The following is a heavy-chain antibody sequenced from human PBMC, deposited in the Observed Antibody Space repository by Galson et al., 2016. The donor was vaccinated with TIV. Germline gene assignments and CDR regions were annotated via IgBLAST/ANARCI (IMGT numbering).Heavy chain of an antibody. CDR2: IKQDGTEK. CDR3: AKENRGLAGSY. V-gene: IGHV3-7*01. J-gene: IGHJ4*02. D-gene: IGHD6-19*01. CDR1: GFTFNSYR. Sequence: SLRLSCAASGFTFNSYRMSWLRQAPGKGLEWVANIKQDGTEKYYVDSVKGRFTVSRDNAKNSLYLQMNSLSAEDTAVYYCAKENRGLAGSYWGQGTLVTVSS.